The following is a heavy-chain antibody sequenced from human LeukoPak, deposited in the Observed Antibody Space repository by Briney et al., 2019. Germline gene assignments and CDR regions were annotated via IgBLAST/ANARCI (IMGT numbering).Heavy chain of an antibody. CDR2: IGGSGGST. J-gene: IGHJ4*02. CDR1: GFTFSSYA. CDR3: AKDRSGYEGGGFDY. Sequence: GGSLRLSCAASGFTFSSYAMSWVRQAPGKGLEWVSAIGGSGGSTYYADSVKGRFTISRDNSKNTLYLQMNSLRAEDTAVYYCAKDRSGYEGGGFDYWGQGTLVTVAS. V-gene: IGHV3-23*01. D-gene: IGHD5-12*01.